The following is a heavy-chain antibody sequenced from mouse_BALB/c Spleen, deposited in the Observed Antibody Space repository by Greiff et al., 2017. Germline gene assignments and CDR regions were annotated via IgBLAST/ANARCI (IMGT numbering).Heavy chain of an antibody. CDR2: IDPANGNT. CDR1: GFNIKDTY. CDR3: ARSRRYYAMDY. V-gene: IGHV14-3*02. J-gene: IGHJ4*01. Sequence: EVQVVESGAELVKPGASVKLSCTASGFNIKDTYMHWVKQRPEQGLEWIGRIDPANGNTKYDPKFQGKATITADTSSNTAYLQLSSLTSEDTAVYYCARSRRYYAMDYWGQGTSVTVSS.